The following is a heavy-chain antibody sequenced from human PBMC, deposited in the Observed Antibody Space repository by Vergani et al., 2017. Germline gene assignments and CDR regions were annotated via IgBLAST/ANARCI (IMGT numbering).Heavy chain of an antibody. CDR1: GITFWKFG. V-gene: IGHV3-9*01. J-gene: IGHJ6*02. CDR2: ISWNSGAV. Sequence: EVDLVESGGGLAQPGGSPRLSCEASGITFWKFGMHWVRQGPGKGLEWVSGISWNSGAVDYADSVRGRFTISRDNAKNSLFLEMNSLRAEDTAVYYCARKHISNYYDSSGYYYMGYYYGMDVWGQGTTVTVSS. CDR3: ARKHISNYYDSSGYYYMGYYYGMDV. D-gene: IGHD3-22*01.